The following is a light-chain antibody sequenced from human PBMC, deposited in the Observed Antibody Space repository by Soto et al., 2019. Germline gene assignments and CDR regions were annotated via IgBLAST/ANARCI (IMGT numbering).Light chain of an antibody. J-gene: IGKJ5*01. V-gene: IGKV1-9*01. CDR3: QHPAALPLT. CDR1: QGTSSY. CDR2: GAS. Sequence: DIEVTQTPNFLSSSVGDRLTITCRASQGTSSYLAWFQQKPGRAPKLLIYGASTLQSGVPARFSGSGSGTDFTLTISILQPEDFVTYSSQHPAALPLTFPEGTRLDIK.